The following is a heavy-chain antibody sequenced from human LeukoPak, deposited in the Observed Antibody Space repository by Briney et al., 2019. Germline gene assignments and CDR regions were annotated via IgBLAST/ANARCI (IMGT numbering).Heavy chain of an antibody. Sequence: SETLSLTCTVSGGSISSYYWSWIRQPPGKGLEWIGYIYYSGSTNYNPSLKSRVTFSVDTSKNQFSLKLISVTAADTAVYYCARVKGVVTAILDYWGQGTLVTVSS. CDR1: GGSISSYY. V-gene: IGHV4-59*01. J-gene: IGHJ4*02. CDR2: IYYSGST. CDR3: ARVKGVVTAILDY. D-gene: IGHD2-21*02.